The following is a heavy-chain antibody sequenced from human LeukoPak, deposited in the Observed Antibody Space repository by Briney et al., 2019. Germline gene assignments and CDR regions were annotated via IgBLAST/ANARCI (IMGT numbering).Heavy chain of an antibody. J-gene: IGHJ4*02. CDR1: GFTFSSYA. CDR3: AKEFGSGYYYPTALYYFDY. V-gene: IGHV3-23*01. CDR2: ISGSGGST. D-gene: IGHD3-22*01. Sequence: GGSLRLSCAASGFTFSSYAMSWVRQAPGKGLEWVSAISGSGGSTYYADSVKGRFTISRDNSKNTLYLQMNSLRAEDTAVYYCAKEFGSGYYYPTALYYFDYWGQGTLVAVSS.